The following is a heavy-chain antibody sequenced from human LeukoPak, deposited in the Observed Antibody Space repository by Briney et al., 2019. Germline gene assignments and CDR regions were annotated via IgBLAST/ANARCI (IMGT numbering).Heavy chain of an antibody. CDR3: ARDDLLWFGESARGY. Sequence: PGGSLRLSCAASGFTFSSYWMHWVRQAPGKGLVWVSRINSDGSSTSYADSVKGRFTISRDSAKNTLYLQMNSLRAEDTAVYYCARDDLLWFGESARGYWGQGTLVTVSS. J-gene: IGHJ4*02. V-gene: IGHV3-74*01. D-gene: IGHD3-10*01. CDR2: INSDGSST. CDR1: GFTFSSYW.